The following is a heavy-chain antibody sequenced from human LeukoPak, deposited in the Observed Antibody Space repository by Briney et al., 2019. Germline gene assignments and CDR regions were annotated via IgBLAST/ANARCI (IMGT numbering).Heavy chain of an antibody. CDR3: ARGDGYLISGKLVDY. V-gene: IGHV3-48*03. J-gene: IGHJ4*02. Sequence: GGSLRLSCAASGFSFSSYEMNWVRQAPGKGLEWVSYISSSGGLKYHADSVKGRFTISRDNAKNLLYLQMNSLRAEDTAVYYCARGDGYLISGKLVDYWGQGTLVTVSS. CDR1: GFSFSSYE. CDR2: ISSSGGLK. D-gene: IGHD5-24*01.